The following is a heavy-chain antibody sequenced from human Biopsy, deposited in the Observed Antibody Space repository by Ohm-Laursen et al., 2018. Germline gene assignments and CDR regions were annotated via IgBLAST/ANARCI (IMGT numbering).Heavy chain of an antibody. D-gene: IGHD3-22*01. V-gene: IGHV4-34*01. Sequence: PSDTLSLTCAVSGESFNGYYWSWIRQTPGKGLEWIGEINHSGRTNYNPSLKSRVTISVDTSKNQFSLKVRSVTAADTAVYYCVRGVDYYDPYHYYALDVWGQGTTVTVSS. CDR1: GESFNGYY. J-gene: IGHJ6*02. CDR2: INHSGRT. CDR3: VRGVDYYDPYHYYALDV.